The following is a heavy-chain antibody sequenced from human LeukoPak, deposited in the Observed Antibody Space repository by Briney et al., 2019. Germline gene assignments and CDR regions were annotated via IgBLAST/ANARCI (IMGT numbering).Heavy chain of an antibody. CDR2: IYYTGNT. Sequence: SQTLSLTCAVSGGSISSGGYSWSWIRQPPGKAMEFIAYIYYTGNTYFNPSLKSRVTISVDTSKNQFSLKLSSVTAADTAVYYCARVLAAAGNNWFDPWGQGTLVTVSS. CDR1: GGSISSGGYS. J-gene: IGHJ5*02. D-gene: IGHD6-13*01. V-gene: IGHV4-30-4*07. CDR3: ARVLAAAGNNWFDP.